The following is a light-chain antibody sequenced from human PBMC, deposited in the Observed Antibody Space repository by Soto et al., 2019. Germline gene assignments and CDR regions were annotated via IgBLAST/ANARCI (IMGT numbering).Light chain of an antibody. Sequence: QSALTQPPSASGSPGQSVTISCTGTRNDIGAYEFVSWYQHHPGKAPKLTIYEVVQRPSGVPDRFSGSKSGNTASLTVSGLQAADEADYYCKSYAGSNTYVFGTGTKVTVL. CDR1: RNDIGAYEF. CDR3: KSYAGSNTYV. CDR2: EVV. J-gene: IGLJ1*01. V-gene: IGLV2-8*01.